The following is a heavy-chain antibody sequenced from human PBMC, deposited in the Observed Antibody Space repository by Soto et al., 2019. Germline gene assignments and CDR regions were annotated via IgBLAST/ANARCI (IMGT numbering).Heavy chain of an antibody. CDR3: VKDQVVEGHYYGPTELFF. J-gene: IGHJ4*02. V-gene: IGHV4-34*01. CDR2: INHSGST. D-gene: IGHD3-10*01. Sequence: PSETLSLTCAVYGGSFSGYYWSWIRQPPGKGLEWIGEINHSGSTNYNPSLKSRVTISVDTSKNQFSLKLSSVTAADTAVYYCVKDQVVEGHYYGPTELFFWGLGTLVTVSS. CDR1: GGSFSGYY.